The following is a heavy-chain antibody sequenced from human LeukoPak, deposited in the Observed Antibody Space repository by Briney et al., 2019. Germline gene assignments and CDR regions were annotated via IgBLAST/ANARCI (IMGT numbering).Heavy chain of an antibody. CDR3: ARDSGGDYHFDY. D-gene: IGHD4-17*01. Sequence: SETLSLTCTVSGGSISSYYWSWTRQPPGKGLEWIGYIYYSGSTNYNPSLKSRVTISVDTSKNQFSLKLSSVTAADTAVYYCARDSGGDYHFDYWGQGTLVTVSS. CDR1: GGSISSYY. J-gene: IGHJ4*02. CDR2: IYYSGST. V-gene: IGHV4-59*01.